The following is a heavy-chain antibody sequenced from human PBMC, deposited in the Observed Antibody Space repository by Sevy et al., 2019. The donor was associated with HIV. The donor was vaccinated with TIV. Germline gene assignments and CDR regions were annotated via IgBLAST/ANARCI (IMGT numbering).Heavy chain of an antibody. CDR1: GGSISSGSYY. Sequence: SETLSLTCTVSGGSISSGSYYWSWIRQPAGKGLEWIGRIYTSGSTNYNPSLKSRVTMSVDTSKNQFSLKLSSVTAADTAVYYWARERAMVRGVIINDYWGQGTLVTVSS. D-gene: IGHD3-10*01. CDR3: ARERAMVRGVIINDY. CDR2: IYTSGST. J-gene: IGHJ4*02. V-gene: IGHV4-61*02.